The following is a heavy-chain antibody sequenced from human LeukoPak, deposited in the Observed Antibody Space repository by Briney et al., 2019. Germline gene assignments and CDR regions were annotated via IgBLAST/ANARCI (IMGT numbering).Heavy chain of an antibody. CDR2: IYSGGST. V-gene: IGHV3-53*01. D-gene: IGHD3-3*01. Sequence: GGSLRLSCAASGFTVSSSYMSWVRQAPGKGLEWVSVIYSGGSTYYADSVKGRFTISRDNSKNTLYLQMNSLRAEDTAVYYCARGVPYASWSGPHYSDYWGQGTLVTVSS. J-gene: IGHJ4*02. CDR1: GFTVSSSY. CDR3: ARGVPYASWSGPHYSDY.